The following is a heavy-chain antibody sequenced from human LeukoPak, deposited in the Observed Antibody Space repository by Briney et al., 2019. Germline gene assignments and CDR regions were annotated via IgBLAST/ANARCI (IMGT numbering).Heavy chain of an antibody. Sequence: EASVKVSCKASGYTFTGYYMHWVRQAPGQGLEWMGWINPNSGGTNYAQKFQGRVTMTRETSISTAYMELSRLRSDDTAVYYCARADGYGDYLDYWGQGTLVTVSS. D-gene: IGHD4-17*01. J-gene: IGHJ4*02. V-gene: IGHV1-2*02. CDR1: GYTFTGYY. CDR2: INPNSGGT. CDR3: ARADGYGDYLDY.